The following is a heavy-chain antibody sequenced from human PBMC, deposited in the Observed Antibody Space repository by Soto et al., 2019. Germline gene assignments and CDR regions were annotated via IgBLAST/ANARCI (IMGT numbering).Heavy chain of an antibody. J-gene: IGHJ3*02. Sequence: VASVKVSCKASGYTFTSYAMHWVRQAPGQRLEWMGWINAGNGNTKYSQKFQGRVTITRDTSASTAYMELSSLRSEDTAVYYCATATDDDAFDIGGRGTLVIVSS. CDR3: ATATDDDAFDI. V-gene: IGHV1-3*01. CDR2: INAGNGNT. D-gene: IGHD1-26*01. CDR1: GYTFTSYA.